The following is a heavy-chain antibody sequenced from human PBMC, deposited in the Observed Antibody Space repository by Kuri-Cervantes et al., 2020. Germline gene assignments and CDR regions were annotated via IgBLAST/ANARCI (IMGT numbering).Heavy chain of an antibody. CDR3: AREGGYGDYIRDYGMDV. CDR2: ISSSSTYI. Sequence: GGSLRLSCAASVFTFSDYYMSWIRQAPGKGLEWVSSISSSSTYIYYADSVKGRFTISRDNAENSLYLQMNSLRAEDTAVYYCAREGGYGDYIRDYGMDVWGQGTTVTVSS. V-gene: IGHV3-11*06. J-gene: IGHJ6*02. CDR1: VFTFSDYY. D-gene: IGHD4-17*01.